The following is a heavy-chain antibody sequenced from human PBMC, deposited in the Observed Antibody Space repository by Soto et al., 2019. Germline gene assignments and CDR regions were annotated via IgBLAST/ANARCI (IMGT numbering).Heavy chain of an antibody. Sequence: PETLSLTCTVSGGSISSYYWSWIRQPAGKELEWIGRIYTSGSTSYNPSLKSRVTMSVDTSKSQFSLRLSSVTAADTAVYYCARGLSRSFDYWGPGSLVTVSS. V-gene: IGHV4-4*07. D-gene: IGHD3-10*01. CDR2: IYTSGST. CDR3: ARGLSRSFDY. J-gene: IGHJ4*02. CDR1: GGSISSYY.